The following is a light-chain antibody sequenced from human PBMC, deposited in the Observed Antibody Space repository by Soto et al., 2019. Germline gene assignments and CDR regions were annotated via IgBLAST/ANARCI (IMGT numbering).Light chain of an antibody. Sequence: EIVMTQSPATLSVSPVERATLSCMASQSVSSNLSWYQQKPGQAPKFLIYGVSSRATGIPDRFSGSGSGTDFTLTISRLEPEDFAVYHCQQYGSSPLITFGQGTRLEI. V-gene: IGKV3-20*01. CDR3: QQYGSSPLIT. J-gene: IGKJ5*01. CDR2: GVS. CDR1: QSVSSN.